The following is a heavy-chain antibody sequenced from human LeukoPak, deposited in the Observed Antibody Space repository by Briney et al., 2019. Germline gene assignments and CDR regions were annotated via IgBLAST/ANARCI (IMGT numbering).Heavy chain of an antibody. V-gene: IGHV3-23*01. Sequence: PGGSLRLSCAASGFTFSSYAMSWVRQAPGKGLEWVSAISGSGGSTYYADSVKGRFTISRDNSKNTLYLQMNSLRAEDTAVYYCAKDGGSGHYYYYYYMTSGAKAPRSPSP. J-gene: IGHJ6*03. CDR2: ISGSGGST. CDR3: AKDGGSGHYYYYYYMTS. D-gene: IGHD3-10*01. CDR1: GFTFSSYA.